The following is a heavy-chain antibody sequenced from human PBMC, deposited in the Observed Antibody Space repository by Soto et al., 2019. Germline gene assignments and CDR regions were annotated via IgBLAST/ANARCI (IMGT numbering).Heavy chain of an antibody. CDR3: ARDDYYDSSGYYYYYYMDV. V-gene: IGHV3-7*03. Sequence: GGSLRLSCAASGFTFSSYWMSWVRQAPGKGLEWVANIKQDGSEKYYVDSVKGRFTISRDNAKNSLYLQMNILRAEDMAVYYCARDDYYDSSGYYYYYYMDVWGKGTTVTVSS. CDR1: GFTFSSYW. CDR2: IKQDGSEK. D-gene: IGHD3-22*01. J-gene: IGHJ6*03.